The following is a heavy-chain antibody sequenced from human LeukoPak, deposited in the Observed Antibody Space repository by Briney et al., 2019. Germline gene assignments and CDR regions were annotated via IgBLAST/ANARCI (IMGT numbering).Heavy chain of an antibody. V-gene: IGHV3-33*01. CDR3: ARDLGYGGSLDY. J-gene: IGHJ4*02. Sequence: GGSLRLSCAASRFIFSNYGMYWVRQAPGKGRERVAVIWYDGSNKYYADSVKGRFTISRDNSKNTLYLQMNSLRAEDTAVYYCARDLGYGGSLDYWGQGTLVTVSS. CDR2: IWYDGSNK. D-gene: IGHD4-23*01. CDR1: RFIFSNYG.